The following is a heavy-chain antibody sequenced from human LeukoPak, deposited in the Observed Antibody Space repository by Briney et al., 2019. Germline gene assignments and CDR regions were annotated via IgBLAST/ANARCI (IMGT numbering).Heavy chain of an antibody. Sequence: SQTLSLTCAISGDGVSSNNAAWTWIRQSPSRGLEWLGRTYYRSKWSNDYAVSVQSRMTINPDTSKNQFSLPLSSVTPEDTAVYYCAREADYGGKSAEFDFWGQGTLVTVSS. D-gene: IGHD4-23*01. CDR1: GDGVSSNNAA. J-gene: IGHJ4*02. CDR3: AREADYGGKSAEFDF. CDR2: TYYRSKWSN. V-gene: IGHV6-1*01.